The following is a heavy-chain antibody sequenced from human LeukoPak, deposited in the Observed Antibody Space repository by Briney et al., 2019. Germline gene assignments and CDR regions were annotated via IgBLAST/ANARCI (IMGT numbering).Heavy chain of an antibody. V-gene: IGHV1-18*01. D-gene: IGHD6-13*01. CDR2: ISANTGNA. Sequence: ASVKVSCKASGYTFTNYGISWVRQAPGQGLEWTGWISANTGNADYPQKLQGRVTMTTDTSTSTAYMELRGLVSDDTAVYYCARAAKDTSSWYIHWGQGTLVTVSS. J-gene: IGHJ4*02. CDR3: ARAAKDTSSWYIH. CDR1: GYTFTNYG.